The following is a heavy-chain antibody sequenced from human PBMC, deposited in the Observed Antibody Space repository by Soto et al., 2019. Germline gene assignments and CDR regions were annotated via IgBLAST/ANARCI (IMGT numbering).Heavy chain of an antibody. CDR1: GFSFSSYA. D-gene: IGHD3-10*01. CDR2: ISYDGSNK. J-gene: IGHJ6*02. CDR3: ARDRSGYGSGSYSYYYYYGMDV. Sequence: GGALRLSCADFGFSFSSYAMHWVRQAPGKGLEWVAVISYDGSNKYYADSVKGRFTISRDNSKNTLYLQMNSLRAEDTAVYYCARDRSGYGSGSYSYYYYYGMDVWGQGTTVTVSS. V-gene: IGHV3-30-3*01.